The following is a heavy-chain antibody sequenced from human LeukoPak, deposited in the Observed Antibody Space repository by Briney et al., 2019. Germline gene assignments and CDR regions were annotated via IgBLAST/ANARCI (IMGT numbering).Heavy chain of an antibody. Sequence: PGGSLRLSCTASGFTFSSYWMSWVRQAPGKGLEWVANIKQDGSEKYYVDSVKGRFTISRDNAKNSLYLQMNSLRAEDTAVYYCARDFWSGYLDYWGQGTLVTVSS. CDR1: GFTFSSYW. CDR2: IKQDGSEK. CDR3: ARDFWSGYLDY. J-gene: IGHJ4*02. V-gene: IGHV3-7*01. D-gene: IGHD3-3*01.